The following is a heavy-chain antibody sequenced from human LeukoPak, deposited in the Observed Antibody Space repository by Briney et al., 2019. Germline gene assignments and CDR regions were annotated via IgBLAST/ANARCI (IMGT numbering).Heavy chain of an antibody. CDR2: IYSGGST. V-gene: IGHV3-66*02. D-gene: IGHD5-18*01. Sequence: GGSLRLSCAASGLTVSSNYMSWVRQAPGKGLEWVSVIYSGGSTYYADSVKGRFTISRDNSKNTLYLQMNSLRAEDTAVYYCARVTKITSYGMDVWGQGTTVTVSS. J-gene: IGHJ6*02. CDR1: GLTVSSNY. CDR3: ARVTKITSYGMDV.